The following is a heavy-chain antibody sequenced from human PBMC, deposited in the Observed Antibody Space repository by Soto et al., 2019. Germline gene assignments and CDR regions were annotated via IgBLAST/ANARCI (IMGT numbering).Heavy chain of an antibody. Sequence: GESLKISCKGSGYSFTSYWIGWVRQMPGKGLEWMGIIYPGDPDTRYSPSFQGQVTISADKSISTAYLQWSSLKASDTAMYYCARSSGWPYYYYYYGMDVWGQGTTVTVSS. J-gene: IGHJ6*02. CDR3: ARSSGWPYYYYYYGMDV. CDR2: IYPGDPDT. CDR1: GYSFTSYW. D-gene: IGHD6-19*01. V-gene: IGHV5-51*01.